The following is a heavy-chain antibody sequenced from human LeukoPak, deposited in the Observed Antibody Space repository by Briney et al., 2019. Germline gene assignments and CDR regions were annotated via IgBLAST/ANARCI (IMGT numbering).Heavy chain of an antibody. CDR3: VRGEMSGSYRAVFDF. CDR2: INLDGSRT. J-gene: IGHJ4*02. V-gene: IGHV3-74*01. CDR1: EFTLSTYW. D-gene: IGHD1-26*01. Sequence: GGSLRLSCAASEFTLSTYWMHWVRQAPGKGLVWVSRINLDGSRTDYADSVKGRFTISRDNAKNTLYLEMNSLRAEDTAVYYCVRGEMSGSYRAVFDFWGQGTLVTVSS.